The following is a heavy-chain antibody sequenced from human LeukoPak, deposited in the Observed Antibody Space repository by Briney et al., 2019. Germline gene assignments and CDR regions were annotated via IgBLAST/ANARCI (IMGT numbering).Heavy chain of an antibody. V-gene: IGHV3-48*01. CDR1: GFTFSSYS. D-gene: IGHD2-2*01. CDR3: ARDPWGPAANYMDV. Sequence: GGSLRLSCAASGFTFSSYSMNWVRQAPGKGLEWVSYISSSSSTIYYADSVKGRFTISRDNAKNSLYLQMNSLRAEDTAVYSCARDPWGPAANYMDVWGKGTTVTVSS. J-gene: IGHJ6*03. CDR2: ISSSSSTI.